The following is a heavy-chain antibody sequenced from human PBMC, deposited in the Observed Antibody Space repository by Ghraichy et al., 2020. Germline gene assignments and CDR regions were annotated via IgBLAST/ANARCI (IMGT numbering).Heavy chain of an antibody. CDR3: AKDGALVITWGYFDS. CDR1: GFTFRGHA. Sequence: GGSLRLSCAASGFTFRGHAMSWVRQAPGKGLECVATISSGGDSAYYADSVKGRFTISRDNSKNTLFLQMNSLRAEDTAVYYCAKDGALVITWGYFDSWGQGTLATVS. V-gene: IGHV3-23*01. D-gene: IGHD3-22*01. J-gene: IGHJ4*02. CDR2: ISSGGDSA.